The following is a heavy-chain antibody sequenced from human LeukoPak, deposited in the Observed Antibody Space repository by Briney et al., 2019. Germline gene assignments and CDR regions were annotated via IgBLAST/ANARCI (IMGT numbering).Heavy chain of an antibody. Sequence: SETLSLTCTVSGGSISSSSYYWGWIRQPPGQGLKWIGSTYYSGSTYYNPSLKSRATILVDTSKNQFSLKLSSVTAADTAVYYCAREGGDYGGNSQFWYFDLWGRGTLVTVSS. V-gene: IGHV4-39*07. D-gene: IGHD4-23*01. CDR1: GGSISSSSYY. J-gene: IGHJ2*01. CDR2: TYYSGST. CDR3: AREGGDYGGNSQFWYFDL.